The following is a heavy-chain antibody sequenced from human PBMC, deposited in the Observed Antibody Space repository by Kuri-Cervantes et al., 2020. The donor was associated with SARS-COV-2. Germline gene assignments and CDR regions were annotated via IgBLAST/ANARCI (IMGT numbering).Heavy chain of an antibody. CDR1: GGPISSSSYY. V-gene: IGHV4-39*01. J-gene: IGHJ2*01. CDR2: IYYSGST. CDR3: ARTMIVVVIPWYFDL. D-gene: IGHD3-22*01. Sequence: SETLSLTCTVSGGPISSSSYYWGWIRQPPGKGLEWIGSIYYSGSTYYNPSLKSRVTISVDTSKNQFSLKLSSVTAADTAVYYCARTMIVVVIPWYFDLWGRGTLVTVSS.